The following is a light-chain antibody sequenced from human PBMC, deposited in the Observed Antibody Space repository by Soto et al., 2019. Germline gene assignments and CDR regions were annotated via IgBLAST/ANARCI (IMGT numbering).Light chain of an antibody. CDR2: EVS. Sequence: QSVLTQPASVSGSPGQSITISCTGTSSDVGDYEYVSWYQQHPGKGPKLMIYEVSNRTSGVSNRFSGAKSGNTASLTISGLQAEDETEYFCSSYKRTSRVYVFGTGTKVTVL. CDR3: SSYKRTSRVYV. CDR1: SSDVGDYEY. V-gene: IGLV2-14*01. J-gene: IGLJ1*01.